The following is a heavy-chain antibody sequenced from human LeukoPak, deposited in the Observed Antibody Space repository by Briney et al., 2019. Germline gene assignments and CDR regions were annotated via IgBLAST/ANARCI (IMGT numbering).Heavy chain of an antibody. CDR1: GGSFSGYY. CDR2: INHSGNT. CDR3: ARGLVVVPPRRGFAP. J-gene: IGHJ5*02. D-gene: IGHD2-15*01. Sequence: SETLSLTCAVYGGSFSGYYWSWIRQPPGKGLEWIGEINHSGNTNYNPSLKSRVTISVDTSKNQFSLKLSSVTAADTAVYYCARGLVVVPPRRGFAPGGREPLVTVSS. V-gene: IGHV4-34*01.